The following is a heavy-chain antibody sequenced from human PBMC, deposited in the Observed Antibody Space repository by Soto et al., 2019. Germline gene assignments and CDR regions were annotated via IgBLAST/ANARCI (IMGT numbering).Heavy chain of an antibody. CDR2: IHWDDAK. J-gene: IGHJ6*02. CDR1: GFSLSTTGVG. CDR3: VHVRRDGYSYLTSYCYYGLDV. D-gene: IGHD4-4*01. V-gene: IGHV2-5*02. Sequence: QITLNESGPTLVKPTQTLTLTCTFSGFSLSTTGVGVGWIRQPPGKALEWLGRIHWDDAKRYSPSVKSRLTINKDRSRNQVILTMTNVDPVDSATYYCVHVRRDGYSYLTSYCYYGLDVWGQGTTVTVSS.